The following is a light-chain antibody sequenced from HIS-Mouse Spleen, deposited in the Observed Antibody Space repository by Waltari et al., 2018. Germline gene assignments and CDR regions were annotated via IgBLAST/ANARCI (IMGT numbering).Light chain of an antibody. Sequence: DIQMTQSPFTLSASVGDRVTITCRVSQSISSWLAWYQQKPGKAPKLLIYKASSLESGVPSRFSGSGSGTEFTLTISSLQPDDFATYYCQQYNSYIFTFGPGTKVDIK. CDR3: QQYNSYIFT. V-gene: IGKV1-5*03. J-gene: IGKJ3*01. CDR1: QSISSW. CDR2: KAS.